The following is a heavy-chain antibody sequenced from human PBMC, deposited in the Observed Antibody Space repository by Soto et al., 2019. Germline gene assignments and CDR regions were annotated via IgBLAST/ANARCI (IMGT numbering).Heavy chain of an antibody. CDR1: GFTFSSYA. J-gene: IGHJ4*02. V-gene: IGHV3-30-3*01. D-gene: IGHD2-8*01. CDR2: ISYDGSNK. Sequence: GGSLRLSCAASGFTFSSYAMHWVRQAPGKGLEWVAVISYDGSNKYYADSVKGRFTISRDNSKNTLYLQMNSLRAEDTAVYYCARDPPPGYCTNGVCYNFDYWGQGTLVTVSS. CDR3: ARDPPPGYCTNGVCYNFDY.